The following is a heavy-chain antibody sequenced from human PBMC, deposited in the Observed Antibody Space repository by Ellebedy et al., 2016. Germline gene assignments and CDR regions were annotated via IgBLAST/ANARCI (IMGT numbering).Heavy chain of an antibody. CDR2: INHSGST. V-gene: IGHV4-34*01. CDR1: GESFSGYY. J-gene: IGHJ5*02. CDR3: ARGHLYTLVVVPAAMRSWFDP. D-gene: IGHD2-2*01. Sequence: SETLSLTCAVYGESFSGYYWNWIRQPPGKGLEWIGEINHSGSTNYNPSLKSRVTISVDTSKNQFSLKLSSVTAADTAVYYCARGHLYTLVVVPAAMRSWFDPWGQGTLVTVSS.